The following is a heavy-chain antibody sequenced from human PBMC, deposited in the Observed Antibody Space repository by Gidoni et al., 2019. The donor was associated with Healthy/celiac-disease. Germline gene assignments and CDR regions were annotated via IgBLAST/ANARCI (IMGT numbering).Heavy chain of an antibody. J-gene: IGHJ4*02. CDR2: IIPIFGTA. CDR1: GGTFSSYA. Sequence: QVQLVQSGAEVKKPGSSVKVSCKASGGTFSSYAISWVRPAPGQGLAWMGGIIPIFGTANYAQKFQGRVTITADESTSTAYMELSSLISEDTAVYYCARGLTVTGMGDFDYWGQGTLVTVSS. V-gene: IGHV1-69*01. D-gene: IGHD4-17*01. CDR3: ARGLTVTGMGDFDY.